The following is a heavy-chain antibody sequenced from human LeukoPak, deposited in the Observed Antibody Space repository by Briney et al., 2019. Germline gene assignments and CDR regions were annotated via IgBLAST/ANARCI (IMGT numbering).Heavy chain of an antibody. CDR2: IISSSRYI. Sequence: PGGSLRLSCAASGFTFSTYSMTWVRQAPGKGLEWVSSIISSSRYIYYADSVKGRFTISRDNSKNTLYLQMNSLRVEDTAVYYCAKDRGGSGSYYITDAFDIWGQGTMVTVSS. J-gene: IGHJ3*02. D-gene: IGHD3-10*01. CDR1: GFTFSTYS. V-gene: IGHV3-21*04. CDR3: AKDRGGSGSYYITDAFDI.